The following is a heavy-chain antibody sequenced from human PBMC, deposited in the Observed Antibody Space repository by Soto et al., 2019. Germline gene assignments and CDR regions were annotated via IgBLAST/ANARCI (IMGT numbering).Heavy chain of an antibody. CDR1: GGTFNTYA. Sequence: QVQLVQSGAEMKKPGSSVKVSCQSSGGTFNTYAMNWVRQAPGQGPEWMGDISPMFGAANYAPKFQGRVTITADESTGTSYMQVSSLTSEDKALYFCAREVQVHTPAFVYWGQGTLVTVSS. CDR3: AREVQVHTPAFVY. D-gene: IGHD3-10*01. V-gene: IGHV1-69*19. J-gene: IGHJ4*02. CDR2: ISPMFGAA.